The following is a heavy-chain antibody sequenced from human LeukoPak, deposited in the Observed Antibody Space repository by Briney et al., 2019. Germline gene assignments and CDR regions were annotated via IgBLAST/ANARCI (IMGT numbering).Heavy chain of an antibody. CDR3: ARDKSTIFGVTKGNWFDP. V-gene: IGHV1-69*06. CDR2: SIPVLGSV. Sequence: GASVKVSCKASVGTFSSYGISWVRQAPGQELEWMGGSIPVLGSVSYAQKFQGRVTINVDKSTNTVYMDLNSLASEDTAIYYCARDKSTIFGVTKGNWFDPWGQGTLVTVSS. D-gene: IGHD3-3*01. CDR1: VGTFSSYG. J-gene: IGHJ5*02.